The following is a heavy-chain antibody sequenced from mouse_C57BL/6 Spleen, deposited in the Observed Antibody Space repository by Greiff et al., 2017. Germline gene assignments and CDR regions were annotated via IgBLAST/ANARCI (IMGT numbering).Heavy chain of an antibody. CDR3: ANWDAWFAY. CDR1: GYAFSSSW. Sequence: VHLVESGPELVKPGASVKISCKASGYAFSSSWMNWVKQRPGKGLEWIGRIYPGDGDTNYNGKFKGKATLTADKSSSTAYMQLSSLTSEDSAVYFCANWDAWFAYWGQGTLVTVSA. V-gene: IGHV1-82*01. D-gene: IGHD4-1*01. J-gene: IGHJ3*01. CDR2: IYPGDGDT.